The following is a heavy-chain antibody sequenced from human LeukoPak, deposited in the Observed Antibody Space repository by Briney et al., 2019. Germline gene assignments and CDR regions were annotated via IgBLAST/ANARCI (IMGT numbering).Heavy chain of an antibody. Sequence: GESLKISCKGSGYSFTSYWIGWVRQMPGKGLEWMGIIYPGDSDTRYSPSSQGQVTISADKSISTAYLQWSSLKASDTAMYYCARQGDYDTYHYYYMDVWGKGTTVTVSS. V-gene: IGHV5-51*01. J-gene: IGHJ6*03. D-gene: IGHD4-17*01. CDR2: IYPGDSDT. CDR3: ARQGDYDTYHYYYMDV. CDR1: GYSFTSYW.